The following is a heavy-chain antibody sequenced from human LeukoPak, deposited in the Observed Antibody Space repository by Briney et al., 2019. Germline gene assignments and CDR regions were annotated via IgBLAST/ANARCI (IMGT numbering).Heavy chain of an antibody. Sequence: GGSLRLSCAASGFTFSSYGMHWVRQAPGKGLEWVAVIWYDGSNKYYADSVKGRFTISRDNSKNTLYLQMNSLRAEDTAVYYCARVPGRSGLFGYDSSGNTPYYYGMDVWGQGTTVTVSS. D-gene: IGHD3-22*01. V-gene: IGHV3-33*01. CDR1: GFTFSSYG. CDR3: ARVPGRSGLFGYDSSGNTPYYYGMDV. J-gene: IGHJ6*02. CDR2: IWYDGSNK.